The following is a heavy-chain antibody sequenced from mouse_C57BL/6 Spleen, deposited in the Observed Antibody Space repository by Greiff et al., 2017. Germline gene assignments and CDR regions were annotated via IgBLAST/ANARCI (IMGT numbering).Heavy chain of an antibody. J-gene: IGHJ2*01. CDR2: IDPSDSST. Sequence: QVQLQQPGAELVMPGASVKLSCKASGYTFTSYWMHWVKQRPGQGLEWIGEIDPSDSSTNYNQKFKGKSTLTVDKSSSTAYMQLSSLTSEDSAGYYCARTDSSGYVDYWGQGTTLTVSS. D-gene: IGHD3-2*02. CDR3: ARTDSSGYVDY. V-gene: IGHV1-69*01. CDR1: GYTFTSYW.